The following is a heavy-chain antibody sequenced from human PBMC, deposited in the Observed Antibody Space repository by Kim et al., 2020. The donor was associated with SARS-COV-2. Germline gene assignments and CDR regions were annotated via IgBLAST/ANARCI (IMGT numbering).Heavy chain of an antibody. V-gene: IGHV3-30*18. Sequence: GGSLRLSCAASGFTFSSYGMHWVRQAPGKGLEWVAVISYDGSNKYYADSVKGRFTISRDNSENTLYLQMNSLRAEDTAVYYCAKTNRGGYGGNSFDYWG. CDR2: ISYDGSNK. J-gene: IGHJ4*01. D-gene: IGHD4-17*01. CDR1: GFTFSSYG. CDR3: AKTNRGGYGGNSFDY.